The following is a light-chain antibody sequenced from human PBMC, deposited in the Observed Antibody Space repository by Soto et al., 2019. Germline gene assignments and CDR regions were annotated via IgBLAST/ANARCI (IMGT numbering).Light chain of an antibody. CDR1: SSDVGGYNY. Sequence: QSALTQPASVSGSPGQSITISCTGTSSDVGGYNYVSWYQQHPGKAPKLMIYDVSNRPSGVSNRFSGSKSAKTASLTISGLQAEDAADYYCSSYTSSSTVVFGGGTKLTVL. CDR2: DVS. V-gene: IGLV2-14*01. J-gene: IGLJ2*01. CDR3: SSYTSSSTVV.